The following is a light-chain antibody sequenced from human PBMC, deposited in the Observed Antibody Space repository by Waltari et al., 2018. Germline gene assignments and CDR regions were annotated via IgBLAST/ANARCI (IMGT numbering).Light chain of an antibody. V-gene: IGLV8-61*01. CDR3: VLYMGSGIRV. J-gene: IGLJ2*01. CDR2: STN. CDR1: SGSVSTTYY. Sequence: QTVVTQEPSFSVSPGGTVTLTCGLGSGSVSTTYYPSWYQQTPGQAPRTLIYSTNTRSSGVPDRFSGSILGNKAALTITGAQADDESDYYCVLYMGSGIRVFGGGTKLTVL.